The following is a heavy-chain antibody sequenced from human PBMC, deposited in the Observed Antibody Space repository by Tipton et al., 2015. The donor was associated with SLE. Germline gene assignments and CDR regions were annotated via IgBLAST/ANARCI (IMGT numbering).Heavy chain of an antibody. CDR1: GGSISSSNYY. CDR3: VRRTRSGAAAC. V-gene: IGHV4-39*07. D-gene: IGHD2-2*01. J-gene: IGHJ4*02. CDR2: LSYSGNT. Sequence: TLSLTCTVSGGSISSSNYYWGWIHQPPGKGLEWIGSLSYSGNTYYKSSLKSRVSMSLDMSKNQLSLRLNSVTAADTAVYYCVRRTRSGAAACWGQGPLVTVSS.